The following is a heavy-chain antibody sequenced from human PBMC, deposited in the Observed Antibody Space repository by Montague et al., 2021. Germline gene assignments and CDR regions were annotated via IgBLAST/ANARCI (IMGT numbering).Heavy chain of an antibody. J-gene: IGHJ1*01. D-gene: IGHD6-19*01. CDR1: GFTFRTYG. CDR3: ARDSYSSGWYSAEYFQH. V-gene: IGHV3-48*02. Sequence: SLRLSCPASGFTFRTYGMNWVRQAPGKGLEWVSYITGSSSSIYYADSVRGRFTISRDNPKNSLYLQMNSLRDEDTAVYYYARDSYSSGWYSAEYFQHWGQGTLVTVSS. CDR2: ITGSSSSI.